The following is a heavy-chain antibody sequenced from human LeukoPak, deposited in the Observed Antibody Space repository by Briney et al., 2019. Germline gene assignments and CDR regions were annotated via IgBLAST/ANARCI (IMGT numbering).Heavy chain of an antibody. Sequence: PSETLSLTCTVSGGSISSYYWCWIRQPPGKGLEWIGYIYYSGSTNYNPSLKSRVTISVDTSKNQFSLRLSSVTAADTAVYYCARVGEYCSGGSCYSRYYYYYYMDVWGKGTTVTVSS. J-gene: IGHJ6*03. CDR1: GGSISSYY. CDR2: IYYSGST. V-gene: IGHV4-59*01. D-gene: IGHD2-15*01. CDR3: ARVGEYCSGGSCYSRYYYYYYMDV.